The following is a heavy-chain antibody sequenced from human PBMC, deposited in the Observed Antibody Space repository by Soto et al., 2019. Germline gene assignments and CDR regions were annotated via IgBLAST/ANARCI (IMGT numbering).Heavy chain of an antibody. J-gene: IGHJ3*02. V-gene: IGHV3-23*01. Sequence: PGGSLRLSCAASGFTFSSYAMSWVRQAPGKGLEWVSAISGSGGSTYYADSVKGRFTISRDNSKNTLYLQMNSLRAEDTAVYYCAKPYCSSTSCWGAFDIWGQGTMVTVSS. D-gene: IGHD2-2*01. CDR2: ISGSGGST. CDR3: AKPYCSSTSCWGAFDI. CDR1: GFTFSSYA.